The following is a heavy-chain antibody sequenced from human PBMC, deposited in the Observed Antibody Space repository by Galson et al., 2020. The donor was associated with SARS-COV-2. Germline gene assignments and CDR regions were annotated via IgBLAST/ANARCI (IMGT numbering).Heavy chain of an antibody. Sequence: GESLKISCVASGVSFVTYGMNWVRQAPGKGLEWVASISSSGHTTYYADSLKGRFTISRENLRNTLYLQMHGLSGEDTAVYYCAKGSYTSGWDYLDSWGQGTLVTVSS. CDR3: AKGSYTSGWDYLDS. J-gene: IGHJ4*02. V-gene: IGHV3-23*01. CDR2: ISSSGHTT. D-gene: IGHD6-19*01. CDR1: GVSFVTYG.